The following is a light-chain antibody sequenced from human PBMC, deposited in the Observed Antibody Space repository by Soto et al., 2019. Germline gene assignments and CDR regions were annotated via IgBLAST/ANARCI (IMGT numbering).Light chain of an antibody. CDR2: GAS. J-gene: IGKJ4*01. CDR1: QSVSSH. Sequence: EIVLTQSPASLSLSPRERATLSCRASQSVSSHLAWFQQRPGQAPRLLIYGASNRATGIPARFGGSGSGTNFTLTISSLEPEDFAVYYCQQRSNWPPVLTFGGGTKVEIK. CDR3: QQRSNWPPVLT. V-gene: IGKV3-11*01.